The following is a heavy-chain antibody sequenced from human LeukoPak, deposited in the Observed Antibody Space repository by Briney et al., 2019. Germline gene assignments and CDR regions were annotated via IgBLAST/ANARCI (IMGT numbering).Heavy chain of an antibody. CDR3: AKDREGHCSGAICSTKYYYYYYMDV. V-gene: IGHV3-21*01. CDR1: GFTFSSYS. J-gene: IGHJ6*03. CDR2: ITRSNYI. Sequence: GASLILSCAASGFTFSSYSRNWVRQAPGKGLGWGSSITRSNYIYYADSVKGRFTISRDSSNNTVYLEMNSLRAEDTAVYYCAKDREGHCSGAICSTKYYYYYYMDVWGEGTTVPISS. D-gene: IGHD2-15*01.